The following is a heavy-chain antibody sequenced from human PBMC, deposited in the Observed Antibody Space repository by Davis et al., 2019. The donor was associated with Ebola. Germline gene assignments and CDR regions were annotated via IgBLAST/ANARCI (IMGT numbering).Heavy chain of an antibody. J-gene: IGHJ4*02. Sequence: GESLKISCAASGFTFSDHYMSWIRQAPGKGLEFISYISNSAHTIYYADSVKGRFTISRDNAKNSLYLQINSLRAEDTAVYFCARDTWYSGDDNGGDWGQGTLVTVSS. CDR3: ARDTWYSGDDNGGD. V-gene: IGHV3-11*01. D-gene: IGHD1-26*01. CDR2: ISNSAHTI. CDR1: GFTFSDHY.